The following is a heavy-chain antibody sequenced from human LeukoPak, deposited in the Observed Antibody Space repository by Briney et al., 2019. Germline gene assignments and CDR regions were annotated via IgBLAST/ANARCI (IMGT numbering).Heavy chain of an antibody. Sequence: PSETLSLTCTVPGGSLSSYYWSWIRPPPGEGLEWIGHSYYSESTNYNPTLKSRVTMSVDTSKSQFSLKLIYVTAADTAVYYCARLQMVRGVIKAFEIWGQGTMVTVS. V-gene: IGHV4-59*08. CDR3: ARLQMVRGVIKAFEI. CDR2: SYYSEST. D-gene: IGHD3-10*01. J-gene: IGHJ3*02. CDR1: GGSLSSYY.